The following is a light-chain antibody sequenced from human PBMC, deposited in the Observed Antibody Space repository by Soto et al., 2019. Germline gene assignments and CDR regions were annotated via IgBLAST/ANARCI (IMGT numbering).Light chain of an antibody. V-gene: IGLV1-47*01. J-gene: IGLJ1*01. Sequence: QSVLTQPPSASGTPGQRVTISCSGSSSNIGSNYVYWYQQLPGTAPKLLIYRNNQRPSGVPDRFSGSKSGTSASLAISGLRSEDGADYYCAAGDDSLSGFYVFGTGTKVTVL. CDR3: AAGDDSLSGFYV. CDR1: SSNIGSNY. CDR2: RNN.